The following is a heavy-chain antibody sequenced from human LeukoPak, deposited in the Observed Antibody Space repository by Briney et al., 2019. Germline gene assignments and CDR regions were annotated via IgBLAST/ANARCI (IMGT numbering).Heavy chain of an antibody. J-gene: IGHJ4*02. Sequence: KASETLSLTCAVYGGSFSGYYWSWIRQPPGKGLEWIGEINHSGSTNYNPSLKSRVTISVDTSKNQFSLKLSSVTAADTAVYYCARAINRYSGSPLTYFDYWGQGTLVTVSS. V-gene: IGHV4-34*01. D-gene: IGHD1-26*01. CDR3: ARAINRYSGSPLTYFDY. CDR1: GGSFSGYY. CDR2: INHSGST.